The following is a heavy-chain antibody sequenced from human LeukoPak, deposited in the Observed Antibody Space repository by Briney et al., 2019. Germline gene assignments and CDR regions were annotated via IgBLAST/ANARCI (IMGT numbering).Heavy chain of an antibody. V-gene: IGHV1-69*04. Sequence: GSSVKVSCKASGGTFTNYAINWVRQAPGQGLEWMGKIIPILDVTNYAQKFQGRVTITADQSTSTAYMDLSSLRSEDTAVYYCARGGGVDILTGFQYWGQGTLVTVSS. CDR3: ARGGGVDILTGFQY. CDR2: IIPILDVT. J-gene: IGHJ4*02. CDR1: GGTFTNYA. D-gene: IGHD3-9*01.